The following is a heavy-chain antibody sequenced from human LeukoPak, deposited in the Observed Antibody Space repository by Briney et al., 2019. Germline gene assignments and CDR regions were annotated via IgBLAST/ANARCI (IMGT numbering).Heavy chain of an antibody. D-gene: IGHD4-17*01. CDR3: ARDRAIYGEPSSDY. CDR2: ISSSSSYI. Sequence: PGGSLRLSCAASGFTFSSYSMNWVRQAPGKGLEWVSSISSSSSYIYYADSVKGRFTISRDNAKNSLYLQMNSLRAEDTAVYYCARDRAIYGEPSSDYWGQGTLVTVSS. J-gene: IGHJ4*02. V-gene: IGHV3-21*01. CDR1: GFTFSSYS.